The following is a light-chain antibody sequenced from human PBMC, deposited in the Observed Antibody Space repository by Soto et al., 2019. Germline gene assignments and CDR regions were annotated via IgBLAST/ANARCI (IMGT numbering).Light chain of an antibody. CDR3: QQYGSSPWT. V-gene: IGKV3-20*01. Sequence: EIVLTQSPGTLSLSPGERATLSCRASQSVSSSYLAWYQQKPGQAPRLLIYGASSSATGIPDRFSGSGPGTDFTLTISRLEPEDFAVYYCQQYGSSPWTFGQGTKV. CDR2: GAS. CDR1: QSVSSSY. J-gene: IGKJ1*01.